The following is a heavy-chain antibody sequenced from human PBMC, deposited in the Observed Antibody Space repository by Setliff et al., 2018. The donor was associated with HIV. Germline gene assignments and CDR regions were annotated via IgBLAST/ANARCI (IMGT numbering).Heavy chain of an antibody. CDR2: VYQSGST. CDR3: AGDNGANGGPGWLGP. CDR1: GGSITSGIYS. Sequence: SETLSLTCTVSGGSITSGIYSWSWIRQPPGKGLEWIGCVYQSGSTYYKPSLKSRVTMSVDRSKNQFSLKIDSVTAADTAVYFCAGDNGANGGPGWLGPWGQGILVTVSS. V-gene: IGHV4-30-2*01. J-gene: IGHJ5*02. D-gene: IGHD2-8*01.